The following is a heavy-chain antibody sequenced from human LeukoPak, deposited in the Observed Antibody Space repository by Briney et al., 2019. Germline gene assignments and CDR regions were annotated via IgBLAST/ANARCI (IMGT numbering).Heavy chain of an antibody. CDR1: GYTFTDYS. D-gene: IGHD1-26*01. CDR3: ARVFRNRSYKDY. V-gene: IGHV1-3*04. Sequence: ASVKVSCKASGYTFTDYSIHWVRQAPGQRLEWMGWINTGNGNTQYSQKFQGRVTITRDTSANTAYWELSSLRFEGTAIYYCARVFRNRSYKDYWGQGTLVTVSS. CDR2: INTGNGNT. J-gene: IGHJ4*02.